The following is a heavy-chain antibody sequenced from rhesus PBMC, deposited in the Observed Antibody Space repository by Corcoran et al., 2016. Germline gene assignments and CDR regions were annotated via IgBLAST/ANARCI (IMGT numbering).Heavy chain of an antibody. Sequence: QVQLQESGPGLVKPSETLSLTCAVSGYSISSGYGWSWIRQPPGKGREWIGYIYGNSASTNYNPSLKNRVNISKDTSKNQFSLKLSSVTAADTAVYYCAREDYNFWTGYYMGGFDFWGQGLRVTVSA. CDR3: AREDYNFWTGYYMGGFDF. V-gene: IGHV4-127*01. D-gene: IGHD3-3*01. J-gene: IGHJ3*01. CDR2: IYGNSAST. CDR1: GYSISSGYG.